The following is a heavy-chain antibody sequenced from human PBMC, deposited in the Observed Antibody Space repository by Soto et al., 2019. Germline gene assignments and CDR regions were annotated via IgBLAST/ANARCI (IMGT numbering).Heavy chain of an antibody. D-gene: IGHD6-13*01. CDR1: GYTFTSYD. CDR3: ARDAAAGLNDY. J-gene: IGHJ4*02. Sequence: QVQLVQSGAEVKKPGASVKVSCKASGYTFTSYDISWVRQAPGQGLEWMGWISAYNGNTKYVQKFQGRVTMTTDTSTSTAYMELRSLRSHDTAVYYCARDAAAGLNDYWGQGTLVTVSS. V-gene: IGHV1-18*01. CDR2: ISAYNGNT.